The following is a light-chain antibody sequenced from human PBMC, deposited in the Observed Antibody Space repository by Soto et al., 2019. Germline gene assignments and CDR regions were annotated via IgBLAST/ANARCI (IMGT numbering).Light chain of an antibody. J-gene: IGKJ2*01. CDR2: GAS. Sequence: EIGLTQSPGTLSLSPGERATLSCRASQSVSSTYLAWYQQKPGQAPRLLIYGASSRATGILARLSGSGSGTDFTLTISRLEPEDFAVYYCQQYGSSPPYTFGQGTKLEIK. CDR1: QSVSSTY. V-gene: IGKV3-20*01. CDR3: QQYGSSPPYT.